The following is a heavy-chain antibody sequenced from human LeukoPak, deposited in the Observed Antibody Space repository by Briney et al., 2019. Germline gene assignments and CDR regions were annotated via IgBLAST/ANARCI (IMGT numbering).Heavy chain of an antibody. D-gene: IGHD1-26*01. CDR2: IYYSGST. CDR1: GGSISSYY. J-gene: IGHJ5*02. CDR3: ARGGNSGSYAVNWFDP. Sequence: SETLSLTCTVSGGSISSYYWSWIRQPPGKGLEWIGYIYYSGSTNYNPSLKSRVTISVDTSKNQFSLKLSSVTAADTAVYYCARGGNSGSYAVNWFDPWGQGTLVTVSS. V-gene: IGHV4-59*12.